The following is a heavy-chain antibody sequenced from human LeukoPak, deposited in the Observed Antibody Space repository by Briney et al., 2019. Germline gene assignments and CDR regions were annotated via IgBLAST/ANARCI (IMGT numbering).Heavy chain of an antibody. Sequence: PSETLSLTCAVYGGSFSGYSWSWIRRPPGKGLEWIGYIYHSGSTYYNPSLKSRVTISVDRSKNQFSLKLSSVTAADTAVYYCASTLSSSWYGVDYFDYWGQGTLVTVSS. J-gene: IGHJ4*02. D-gene: IGHD6-13*01. CDR2: IYHSGST. CDR1: GGSFSGYS. CDR3: ASTLSSSWYGVDYFDY. V-gene: IGHV4-30-2*01.